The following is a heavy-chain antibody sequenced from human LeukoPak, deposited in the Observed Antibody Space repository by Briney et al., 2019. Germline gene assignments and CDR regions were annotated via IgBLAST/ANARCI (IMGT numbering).Heavy chain of an antibody. D-gene: IGHD4-17*01. J-gene: IGHJ4*02. V-gene: IGHV3-23*01. CDR2: TSGSGSST. CDR3: TRDPTVTTSDC. CDR1: GFTFGSYA. Sequence: GGSLRLSCAASGFTFGSYAMSWVRQAPGKGLEWVSATSGSGSSTYHADSVKGRFTISRDSSKNTLYLQMNSLRADDTAVYYCTRDPTVTTSDCWGQGALVTVSS.